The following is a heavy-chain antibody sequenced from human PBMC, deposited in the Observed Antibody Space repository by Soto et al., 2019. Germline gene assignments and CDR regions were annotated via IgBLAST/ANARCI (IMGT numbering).Heavy chain of an antibody. CDR3: ARDPGCSNGICSGFDY. V-gene: IGHV3-48*03. CDR2: ISSSGSSI. Sequence: SGGSLRLSCAASGFTFTSYDMNWVRQAPGKGLEWISYISSSGSSINYADSVKGRFTISRDNAKSSLYLQMNSLRAEDTAVYYCARDPGCSNGICSGFDYWRQGTLVTVSS. CDR1: GFTFTSYD. D-gene: IGHD2-8*01. J-gene: IGHJ4*02.